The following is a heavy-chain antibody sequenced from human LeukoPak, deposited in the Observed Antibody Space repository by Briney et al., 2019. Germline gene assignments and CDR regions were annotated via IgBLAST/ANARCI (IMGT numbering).Heavy chain of an antibody. D-gene: IGHD3/OR15-3a*01. J-gene: IGHJ4*02. CDR3: ADRISFWTGYHFDY. CDR2: IYWHDDK. V-gene: IGHV2-5*01. CDR1: GFSLSTSGVG. Sequence: KESGPTLVKPTQTLTLTCTFSGFSLSTSGVGVGWIRQPPGKALEWLAIIYWHDDKRYNPSLESRLTITKDTSKNQVVLTMTNVGPVDTATYYCADRISFWTGYHFDYWGQGTLVTVSS.